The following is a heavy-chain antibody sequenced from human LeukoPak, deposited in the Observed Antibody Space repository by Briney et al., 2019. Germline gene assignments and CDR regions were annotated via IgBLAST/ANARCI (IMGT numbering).Heavy chain of an antibody. CDR3: ARRKSLYAFDI. V-gene: IGHV4-61*01. D-gene: IGHD3-16*02. CDR2: IYYSGST. CDR1: GYSISSGYY. Sequence: PSETLSLTCTVSGYSISSGYYWSWIRQPPGKGLEWIGYIYYSGSTNYNPSLKSRVTISVDTSKNQFSLKLSSVTAADTAVYYCARRKSLYAFDIWGQGPMVTVPS. J-gene: IGHJ3*02.